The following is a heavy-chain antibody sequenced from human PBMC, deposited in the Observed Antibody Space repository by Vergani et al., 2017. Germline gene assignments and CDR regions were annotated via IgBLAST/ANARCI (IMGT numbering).Heavy chain of an antibody. CDR2: VYWNDDE. J-gene: IGHJ5*02. CDR3: VHKKGDYDVAGWNWFDP. Sequence: QITLRESGPTLVKPTQTLTLTCTFSGFSLTTGGEGVGWIRQPPGRALEWLAFVYWNDDERYSPSLKSRVTITKDTSKNEVILTMATMDPVDTATYYCVHKKGDYDVAGWNWFDPWGQGTLVTVSS. V-gene: IGHV2-5*01. CDR1: GFSLTTGGEG. D-gene: IGHD4-17*01.